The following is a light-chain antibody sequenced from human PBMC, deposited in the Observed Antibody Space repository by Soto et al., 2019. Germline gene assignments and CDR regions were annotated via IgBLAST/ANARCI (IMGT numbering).Light chain of an antibody. V-gene: IGKV3-20*01. J-gene: IGKJ5*01. CDR1: HSVSRTY. CDR2: GAS. Sequence: IVMAQSPATLSLSPVERSTLWFRASHSVSRTYLAWYQQKPGQAPRLLIFGASDRATGTPDRFSGSGSGTDFTLTISRLEPEDSAVYYCQQFDDSVTFGQGTRLEI. CDR3: QQFDDSVT.